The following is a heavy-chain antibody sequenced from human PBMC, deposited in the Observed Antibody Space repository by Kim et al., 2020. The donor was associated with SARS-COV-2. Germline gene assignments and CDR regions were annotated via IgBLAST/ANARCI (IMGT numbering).Heavy chain of an antibody. Sequence: GGSLRLSCTTSGFSFSNHGIHWVRQAPGKGLEWVAVVWYDGNNKDYSDSVKGRFSISRDTSKSTVQLQMNSLRVEDSAVYFCARGHGPYCGGVTCYSSYIDHWGQGTPVTVSS. V-gene: IGHV3-33*01. CDR2: VWYDGNNK. D-gene: IGHD2-15*01. CDR1: GFSFSNHG. CDR3: ARGHGPYCGGVTCYSSYIDH. J-gene: IGHJ4*01.